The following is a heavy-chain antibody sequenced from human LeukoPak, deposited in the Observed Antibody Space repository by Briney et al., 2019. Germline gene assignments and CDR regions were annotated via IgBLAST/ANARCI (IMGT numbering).Heavy chain of an antibody. V-gene: IGHV3-23*01. CDR1: GFTFSSYA. J-gene: IGHJ6*04. Sequence: GGSLTLSCAASGFTFSSYAMSWVRQAPGKELEGVSAISGSGGSTYYADSVKGRFTISRDNSKNTLYLQMNSLRAEDTAVYYCAKDGATGTWVYYYYGMDVWGKGTTVTVSS. CDR3: AKDGATGTWVYYYYGMDV. CDR2: ISGSGGST. D-gene: IGHD1-1*01.